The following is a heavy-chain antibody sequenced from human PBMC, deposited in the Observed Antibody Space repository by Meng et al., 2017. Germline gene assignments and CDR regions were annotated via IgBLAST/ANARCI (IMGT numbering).Heavy chain of an antibody. Sequence: GESLKISCAASGFTFSNYGMSWVRQAPGKGLEWVSSVTGSGRSTFYTDFVKGRFTISRDRSENTLYLQMNSLRAEDTAVYYCAKEEAAGQYEYFHCWGQGTLVTVSS. CDR3: AKEEAAGQYEYFHC. V-gene: IGHV3-23*01. D-gene: IGHD6-13*01. J-gene: IGHJ1*01. CDR2: VTGSGRST. CDR1: GFTFSNYG.